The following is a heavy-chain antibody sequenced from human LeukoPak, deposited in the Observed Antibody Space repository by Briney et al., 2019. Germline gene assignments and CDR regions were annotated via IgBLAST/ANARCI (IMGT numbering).Heavy chain of an antibody. CDR3: AKDPHYFASGSFDY. V-gene: IGHV3-30*02. J-gene: IGHJ4*02. Sequence: PGGSLRLSCAASAFTFSSFGMHWVRQAPGKGLEWVAFIQYDESNKNYADSVKGRFTISRDNSRDTLYVQMNSLRPDDTAVYYCAKDPHYFASGSFDYWGQGTQVTVSS. D-gene: IGHD3-10*01. CDR1: AFTFSSFG. CDR2: IQYDESNK.